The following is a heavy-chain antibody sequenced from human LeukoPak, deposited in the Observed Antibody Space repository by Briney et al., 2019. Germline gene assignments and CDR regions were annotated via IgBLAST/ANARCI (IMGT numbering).Heavy chain of an antibody. J-gene: IGHJ4*02. V-gene: IGHV3-23*01. CDR3: ANAVGTMVRGVIIIGYFDY. CDR1: GFTFSSYA. Sequence: PGGSLRLSCAASGFTFSSYAMSWVRQAPGKGLEWVSAISGSGGSTYYADSVKGRFTISRDNSKNTLYLQMNSLRAEDTAVYYCANAVGTMVRGVIIIGYFDYWGREPWSPSPQ. CDR2: ISGSGGST. D-gene: IGHD3-10*01.